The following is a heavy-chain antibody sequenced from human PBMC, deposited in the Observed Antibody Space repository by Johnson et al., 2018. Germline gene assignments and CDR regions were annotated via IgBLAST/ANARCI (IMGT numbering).Heavy chain of an antibody. V-gene: IGHV3-30*18. CDR2: ISYDGSNK. Sequence: QVQLLESGGGVVQPGRSLRLSCAASGFTFSSYGMHWVRQAPGKGLEWVAVISYDGSNKYYADAVKGRFTISRDNSKNTLYLQMNSLRAEDTAVYYCAKDQYYYDSSGYYTGNMDVWGKGTTVTVSS. CDR3: AKDQYYYDSSGYYTGNMDV. CDR1: GFTFSSYG. D-gene: IGHD3-22*01. J-gene: IGHJ6*03.